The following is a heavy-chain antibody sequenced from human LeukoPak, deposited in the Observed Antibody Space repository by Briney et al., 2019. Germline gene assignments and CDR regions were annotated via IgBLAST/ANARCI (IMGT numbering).Heavy chain of an antibody. CDR3: ARGSIAVATFDY. CDR1: GGTFSSYA. Sequence: SVKLSCKASGGTFSSYAISWVRQAPGQGLEWLGRIIPIFGTANYAQKFQGRVTITTDESTSTAYMELSSLRTEDTAVYYCARGSIAVATFDYWGQGTLVSVPS. J-gene: IGHJ4*02. CDR2: IIPIFGTA. V-gene: IGHV1-69*05. D-gene: IGHD6-19*01.